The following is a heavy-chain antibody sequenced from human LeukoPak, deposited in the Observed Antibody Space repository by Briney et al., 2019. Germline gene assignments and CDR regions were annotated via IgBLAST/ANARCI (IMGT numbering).Heavy chain of an antibody. CDR2: INPNSGGT. D-gene: IGHD2-2*01. Sequence: GASVKVSCKASGYTFTGYYMHWVRQAPGQGLEWMGWINPNSGGTNYAQKFQGRVTMTRDTSISTAYMELSRLRSDDTAVYYCARELVVPAASNWFDPWGQGTLVTVFS. V-gene: IGHV1-2*02. J-gene: IGHJ5*02. CDR1: GYTFTGYY. CDR3: ARELVVPAASNWFDP.